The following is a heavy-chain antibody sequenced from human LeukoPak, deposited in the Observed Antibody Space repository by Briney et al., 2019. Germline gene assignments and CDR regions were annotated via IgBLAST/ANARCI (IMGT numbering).Heavy chain of an antibody. D-gene: IGHD2-8*01. CDR1: GFTFSGYG. CDR2: IWYDGSNI. J-gene: IGHJ6*02. Sequence: GGSLRLSCATSGFTFSGYGMHWVRQAPGKGLGWVAVIWYDGSNIHYADSVQGRFTISRDSSKNTLYLQMNSLRAEDTGVYYCANNGVSPNYYYGMNVWGQGTTVTVSS. V-gene: IGHV3-33*06. CDR3: ANNGVSPNYYYGMNV.